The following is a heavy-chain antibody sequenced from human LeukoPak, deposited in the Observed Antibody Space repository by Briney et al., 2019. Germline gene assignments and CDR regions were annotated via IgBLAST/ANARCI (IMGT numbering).Heavy chain of an antibody. CDR2: IYYSGST. Sequence: SETLSLTCTVPGGSISSSSYYWGWIRQPPGKGLEWIGSIYYSGSTYYNPSLKSRLTISVDTSKNQFSLKLSSVTAADTAVYYCARDLYYYDSSGYQNAFDIWGQGTMVTVSS. J-gene: IGHJ3*02. CDR3: ARDLYYYDSSGYQNAFDI. D-gene: IGHD3-22*01. V-gene: IGHV4-39*07. CDR1: GGSISSSSYY.